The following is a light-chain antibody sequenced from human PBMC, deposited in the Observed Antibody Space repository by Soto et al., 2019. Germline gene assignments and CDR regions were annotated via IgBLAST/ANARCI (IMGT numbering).Light chain of an antibody. Sequence: EVGMTQSASTLSVSPGERATHSCRASQSVGSSLAWYQQEPGQAPRLLIYGASTRATGIPARFSGSGSGTEFTLTISSLQSEDFAVYFCQQYKNWPPITFGQRTRLEIK. J-gene: IGKJ5*01. CDR3: QQYKNWPPIT. CDR1: QSVGSS. CDR2: GAS. V-gene: IGKV3-15*01.